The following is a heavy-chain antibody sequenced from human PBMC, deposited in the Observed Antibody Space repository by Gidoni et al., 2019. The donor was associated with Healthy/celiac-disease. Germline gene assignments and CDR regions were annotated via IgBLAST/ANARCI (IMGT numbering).Heavy chain of an antibody. CDR2: IDPSDSYT. D-gene: IGHD3-10*01. Sequence: ELQLVQSGAEVKKPGESPRLSCTGSGYSFTSYWISWVRQVPGKGLEWMGRIDPSDSYTNYSPCFQGHVTISADKSISTAYLQWSSLKASDTAMYYCARPGRYYYYGMDVWGQGTTVTVSS. CDR1: GYSFTSYW. CDR3: ARPGRYYYYGMDV. J-gene: IGHJ6*02. V-gene: IGHV5-10-1*03.